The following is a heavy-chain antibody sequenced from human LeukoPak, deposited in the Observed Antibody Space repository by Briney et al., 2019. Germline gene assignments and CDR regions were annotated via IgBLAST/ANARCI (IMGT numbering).Heavy chain of an antibody. J-gene: IGHJ3*02. CDR1: KFTFSNYY. V-gene: IGHV3-11*05. Sequence: GVSLRLSCAASKFTFSNYYMSWIRQAPGKGLEWVSYISSSSTYTDYADSVKGRFTISRDNAKNSLYLQMNSLRAEDTAVYYCARGRGSGSRWGGAFDIWGQGTVVTVSS. D-gene: IGHD3-10*01. CDR3: ARGRGSGSRWGGAFDI. CDR2: ISSSSTYT.